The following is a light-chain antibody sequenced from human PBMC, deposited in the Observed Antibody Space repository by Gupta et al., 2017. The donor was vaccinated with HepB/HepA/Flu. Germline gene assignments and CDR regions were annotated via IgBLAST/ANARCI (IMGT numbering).Light chain of an antibody. CDR2: TND. CDR1: SSNIGSNN. V-gene: IGLV1-44*01. CDR3: AARDDSLKGVV. J-gene: IGLJ2*01. Sequence: GSSSNIGSNNVNWYQQLPGTAPKLLIYTNDQRPSGVPDRISGSKSGTSASLAISGLQSEDEADYYCAARDDSLKGVVFGGGTKVSVL.